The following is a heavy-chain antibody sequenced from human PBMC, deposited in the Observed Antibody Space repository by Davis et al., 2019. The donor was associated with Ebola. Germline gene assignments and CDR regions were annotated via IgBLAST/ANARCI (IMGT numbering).Heavy chain of an antibody. CDR3: ARPFSEQQLLIFVS. V-gene: IGHV4-39*01. D-gene: IGHD6-13*01. J-gene: IGHJ5*02. CDR1: GGSIISSSSY. CDR2: IYYSGIT. Sequence: MPSETLSLTCTVSGGSIISSSSYWGWIRQPQRKGLEWIGSIYYSGITYYNPSLKSRVTISVDTSKNQFSLKLSSVTAADTAVYYCARPFSEQQLLIFVSWGQGTLVTVSS.